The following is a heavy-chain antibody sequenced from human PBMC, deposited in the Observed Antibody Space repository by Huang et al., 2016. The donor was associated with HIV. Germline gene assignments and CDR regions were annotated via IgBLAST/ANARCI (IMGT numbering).Heavy chain of an antibody. CDR3: SRRKREYWSDGICHFSHFDY. V-gene: IGHV5-51*01. J-gene: IGHJ4*02. D-gene: IGHD2-15*01. CDR1: GYNFGSYW. Sequence: EVQLVQSGAEVKQPGESLKISCTGFGYNFGSYWITWVRHIPGKGLDWMGTIYPWDTDTKYSPSFKGKFTISVDKSVTTAYLQWSSLKASDTAIYYCSRRKREYWSDGICHFSHFDYWGQGTLVTVSS. CDR2: IYPWDTDT.